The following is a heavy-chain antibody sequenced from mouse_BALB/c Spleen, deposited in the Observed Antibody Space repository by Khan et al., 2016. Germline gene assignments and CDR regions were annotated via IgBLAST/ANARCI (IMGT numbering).Heavy chain of an antibody. J-gene: IGHJ1*01. D-gene: IGHD1-1*01. V-gene: IGHV9-3-1*01. CDR3: AKYWSSYWYFDV. CDR2: INTYTGEP. CDR1: GYTFTNYG. Sequence: QIQLVQSGPELKKPGETVKISCKASGYTFTNYGMNWVKQAPGKGLKWMGWINTYTGEPTYADDFKGRFAFSLETSASTAFLQINNLKNEDTATYFCAKYWSSYWYFDVWVAGTTVPVSS.